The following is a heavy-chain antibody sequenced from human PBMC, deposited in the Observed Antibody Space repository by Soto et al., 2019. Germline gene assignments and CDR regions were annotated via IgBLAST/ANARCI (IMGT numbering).Heavy chain of an antibody. CDR3: SRGLAPPGPTFGYYFYYMDV. Sequence: EVQLAESGGTLVQPGRSLRLSCTVSGFTFDNYALSWFRQAPGKGLEWVGFIRNKTYGGTTEFAASVRGRFTISTDDSTTIAYLQMNSLKTDDTAVYYCSRGLAPPGPTFGYYFYYMDVWGKGTTVTVSS. J-gene: IGHJ6*03. D-gene: IGHD2-8*02. V-gene: IGHV3-49*03. CDR2: IRNKTYGGTT. CDR1: GFTFDNYA.